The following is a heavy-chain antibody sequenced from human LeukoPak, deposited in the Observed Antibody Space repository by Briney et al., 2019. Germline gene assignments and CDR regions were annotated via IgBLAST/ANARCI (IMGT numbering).Heavy chain of an antibody. CDR2: IYYSGST. V-gene: IGHV4-59*01. J-gene: IGHJ4*02. CDR3: ARGSSGYDY. Sequence: SETLTLTCTVSGGSISSYYWSWIRQPPGKGLEWIGYIYYSGSTNYNPSLKSRVTISVDTSKNQFSLKLSSVTAADTAVYYCARGSSGYDYWGQGTLVTVSS. D-gene: IGHD3-22*01. CDR1: GGSISSYY.